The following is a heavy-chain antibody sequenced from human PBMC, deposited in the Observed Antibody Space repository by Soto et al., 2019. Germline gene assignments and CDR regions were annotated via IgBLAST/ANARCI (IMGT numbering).Heavy chain of an antibody. V-gene: IGHV3-30*03. CDR3: ARDFGY. CDR2: ISYDGSNK. J-gene: IGHJ4*02. CDR1: GFIFSSYG. Sequence: PGGSLRLSCAASGFIFSSYGMHWVRQAPGKGLEWVALISYDGSNKYYADSVKGRFTISRDNAKNTLYLQLSSLRPEDTAVYYCARDFGYWGQGTLVTVSS.